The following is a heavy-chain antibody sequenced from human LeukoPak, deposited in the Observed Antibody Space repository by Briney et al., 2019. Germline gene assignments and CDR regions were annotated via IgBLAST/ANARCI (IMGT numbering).Heavy chain of an antibody. CDR1: GYTFTSYT. Sequence: ASVKVSCKASGYTFTSYTINWVRQAPGQGLEWMGWISAYSGNTNYAQKLQGRVTMTTDTSTSTAYMELRSLRSDDTAVYYCARAVWEPPSLWWFDPWGQGTLVTVSS. V-gene: IGHV1-18*01. J-gene: IGHJ5*02. CDR3: ARAVWEPPSLWWFDP. D-gene: IGHD1-14*01. CDR2: ISAYSGNT.